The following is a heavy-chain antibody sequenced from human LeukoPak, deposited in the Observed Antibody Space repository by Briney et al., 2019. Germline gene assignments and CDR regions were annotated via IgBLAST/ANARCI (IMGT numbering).Heavy chain of an antibody. Sequence: PGGSLRLSCAASGFTFSSYDMHWVRQATGKGLEWVSAIETPGDTHYVGSVKGRFTISRDNAKNSLSLQMNSLRAGDTAVYYCARDLTGEYAFDIWGQGTMVTVSS. CDR2: IETPGDT. D-gene: IGHD1-20*01. CDR3: ARDLTGEYAFDI. CDR1: GFTFSSYD. V-gene: IGHV3-13*04. J-gene: IGHJ3*02.